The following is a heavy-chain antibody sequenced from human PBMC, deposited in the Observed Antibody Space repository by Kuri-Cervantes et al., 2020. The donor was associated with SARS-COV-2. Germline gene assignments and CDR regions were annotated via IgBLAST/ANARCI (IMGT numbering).Heavy chain of an antibody. V-gene: IGHV3-43*01. CDR3: ANSRSSGSYHSLSLDFQH. CDR1: GFTFSSYA. Sequence: GGSLRLSCAASGFTFSSYAMSWVRQAPGKGLEWVSLISWDGGSTYYADSVKGRFTISRDNSKNSLYLQMNSLRTEDTALYYCANSRSSGSYHSLSLDFQHWGQSTLVTVSS. J-gene: IGHJ1*01. CDR2: ISWDGGST. D-gene: IGHD1-26*01.